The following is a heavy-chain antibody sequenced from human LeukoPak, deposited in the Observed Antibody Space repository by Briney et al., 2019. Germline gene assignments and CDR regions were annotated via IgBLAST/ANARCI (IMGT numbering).Heavy chain of an antibody. D-gene: IGHD3-10*01. CDR3: AREKTLLWFGDHTVLAFDI. J-gene: IGHJ3*02. V-gene: IGHV3-7*01. Sequence: GGSLRLSCAASGFTFSSYWMSWVRQAPGKGLEWVANIKQDGSEKCYVDSVKGRFTISRDNAKNSLYLQMNSLRAEDTAVYYCAREKTLLWFGDHTVLAFDIWGQGTMVTVSS. CDR2: IKQDGSEK. CDR1: GFTFSSYW.